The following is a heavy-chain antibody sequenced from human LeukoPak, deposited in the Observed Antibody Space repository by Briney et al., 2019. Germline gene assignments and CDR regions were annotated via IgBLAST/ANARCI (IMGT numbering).Heavy chain of an antibody. D-gene: IGHD4-23*01. J-gene: IGHJ4*02. Sequence: GGSLRLSCAASGFILSSYSMNWVRQAPGKGLEWVSFISSSSSYIYYADSVKGRFTISRDNSKNTLSLQMNSLRVEDTALYYCTKDLRYYYADNHSEMDEHDYWGQGTLVTVSS. V-gene: IGHV3-21*01. CDR1: GFILSSYS. CDR2: ISSSSSYI. CDR3: TKDLRYYYADNHSEMDEHDY.